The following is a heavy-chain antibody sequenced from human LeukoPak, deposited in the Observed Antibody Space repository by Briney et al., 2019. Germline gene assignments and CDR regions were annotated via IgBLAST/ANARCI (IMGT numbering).Heavy chain of an antibody. CDR3: ARMGFEAYYGGNLDYFDY. J-gene: IGHJ4*02. V-gene: IGHV1-2*02. CDR1: GYTFTGYY. D-gene: IGHD4-23*01. CDR2: INPNSGGT. Sequence: ALVKVSCKASGYTFTGYYMHWVRQAPGQGLEWMGWINPNSGGTNYAQKFQGRVTMTRDTSISTAYMELSRLRSDDTAVYYCARMGFEAYYGGNLDYFDYWGQGTLVTVSS.